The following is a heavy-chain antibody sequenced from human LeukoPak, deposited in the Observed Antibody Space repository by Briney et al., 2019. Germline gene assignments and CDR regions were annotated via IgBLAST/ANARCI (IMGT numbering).Heavy chain of an antibody. CDR3: ARRVVVPAAPYYFDY. J-gene: IGHJ4*02. CDR1: GFLFSNYW. D-gene: IGHD2-2*01. V-gene: IGHV3-7*01. CDR2: IKPDGTEK. Sequence: GGSLRLSCAASGFLFSNYWMSWVRQAPGKGLEWVANIKPDGTEKYYVDSLKGRFTISRDNAKNTLYLQMNSLRAEDTAVYYCARRVVVPAAPYYFDYWGQGTLVTVSS.